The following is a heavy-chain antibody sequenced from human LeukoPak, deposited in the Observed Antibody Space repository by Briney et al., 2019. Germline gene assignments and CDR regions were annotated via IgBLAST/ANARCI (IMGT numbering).Heavy chain of an antibody. V-gene: IGHV3-30*18. CDR3: AKDRRRYCSGGSCLNFDY. J-gene: IGHJ4*02. CDR1: GFTFSSYG. D-gene: IGHD2-15*01. CDR2: ISYDGSNR. Sequence: PGRSLRLSCAASGFTFSSYGMHWVRQAPGKGLEWVAVISYDGSNRYYADSVKGRFTISRDNSKNTLYLQMNSLRAEDTAVYYCAKDRRRYCSGGSCLNFDYWGQGTLVTVSS.